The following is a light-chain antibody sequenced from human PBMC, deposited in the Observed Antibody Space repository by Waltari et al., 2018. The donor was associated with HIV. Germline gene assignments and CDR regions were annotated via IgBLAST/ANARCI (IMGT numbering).Light chain of an antibody. V-gene: IGKV3-15*01. Sequence: EIVMTQSPATLWLSPGETATLSCRTRQSIATNLAWNQQKRGQAPKLLIYDASTGAAGVPPRFSGSGSGTEFNLTIDSLQSDDFAIYYCQQYNNWPYTFARGSKVEVK. CDR2: DAS. CDR3: QQYNNWPYT. J-gene: IGKJ2*01. CDR1: QSIATN.